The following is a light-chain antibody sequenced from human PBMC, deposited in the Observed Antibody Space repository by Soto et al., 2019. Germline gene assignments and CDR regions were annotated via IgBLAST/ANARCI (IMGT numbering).Light chain of an antibody. V-gene: IGLV2-8*01. Sequence: QSALTQPPSASGSRGQSVTISCTGASSDVGGYNYVSWYQQHPGKAPKLMIYEVSKRPSGVPDRFSGSKSGNTASLTASGLQAEDEADYYCISYAGSNNLVFGGGTKLTVL. CDR2: EVS. CDR1: SSDVGGYNY. J-gene: IGLJ2*01. CDR3: ISYAGSNNLV.